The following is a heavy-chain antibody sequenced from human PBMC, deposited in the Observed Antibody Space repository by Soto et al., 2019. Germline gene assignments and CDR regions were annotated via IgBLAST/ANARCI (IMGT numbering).Heavy chain of an antibody. Sequence: PGESLKISCKGSGYSFTSYWIGWVRQMPGKGLEWMGIIYPGDSDTRYSPSFQGQVTISADKSISTAYLQWSSLKASDTAMYYCARPLKGYCSSTSCRGYYYGMDVWGQGTTVTVSS. J-gene: IGHJ6*02. CDR3: ARPLKGYCSSTSCRGYYYGMDV. V-gene: IGHV5-51*01. D-gene: IGHD2-2*01. CDR2: IYPGDSDT. CDR1: GYSFTSYW.